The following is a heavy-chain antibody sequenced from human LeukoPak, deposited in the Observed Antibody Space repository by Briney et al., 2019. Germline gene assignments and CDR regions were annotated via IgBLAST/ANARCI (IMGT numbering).Heavy chain of an antibody. Sequence: ASVKVSCKASGYTFTGYYMHWVRQAPGQGLEWMGWINPNSGGTNYAQKFQGRVTMTRDTSISTAYMELSRLRSDDTAVYYCARDPYNGSYGDDYYYYMDVWGKGTTVTISS. CDR2: INPNSGGT. CDR1: GYTFTGYY. CDR3: ARDPYNGSYGDDYYYYMDV. D-gene: IGHD1-26*01. V-gene: IGHV1-2*02. J-gene: IGHJ6*03.